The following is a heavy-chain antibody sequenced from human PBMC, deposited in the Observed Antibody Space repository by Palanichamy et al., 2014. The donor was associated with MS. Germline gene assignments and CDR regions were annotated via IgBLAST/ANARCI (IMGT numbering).Heavy chain of an antibody. V-gene: IGHV3-48*02. CDR2: ISGSSSTI. D-gene: IGHD1-14*01. Sequence: EVQLVESGGGLVQPGGSLRLSCAASGFTSSSHSLNWVRQAPGKGLEWVSFISGSSSTIKYADSVKGRFTISRDNAKNSLYLQMNSLRDEDTAVYYCVRTGVTGYYYGMDVWGQGTTVTVSS. CDR1: GFTSSSHS. J-gene: IGHJ6*02. CDR3: VRTGVTGYYYGMDV.